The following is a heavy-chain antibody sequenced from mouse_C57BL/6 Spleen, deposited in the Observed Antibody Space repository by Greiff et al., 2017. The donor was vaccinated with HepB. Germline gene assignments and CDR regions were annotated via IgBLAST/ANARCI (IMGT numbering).Heavy chain of an antibody. D-gene: IGHD2-2*01. CDR2: INPSSGYT. Sequence: QVQLKQSGAELARPGASVKMSCKASGYTFTSYTMHWVKQRPGQGLEWIGYINPSSGYTKYNQKFKDKATLTADKSSSTAYMQLSSLTSEDSAVYYCAREGYGSRYFDVWGTGTTVTVSS. V-gene: IGHV1-4*01. CDR1: GYTFTSYT. CDR3: AREGYGSRYFDV. J-gene: IGHJ1*03.